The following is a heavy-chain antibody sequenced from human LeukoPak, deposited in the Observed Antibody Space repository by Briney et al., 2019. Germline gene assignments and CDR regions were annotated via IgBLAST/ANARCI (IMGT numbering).Heavy chain of an antibody. J-gene: IGHJ5*02. CDR2: ISHSGNT. V-gene: IGHV4-31*03. CDR1: GGSLRSSGHY. D-gene: IGHD2-21*02. CDR3: ARARDVCGGGCPEVANWSDP. Sequence: SETLSLTCTVSGGSLRSSGHYWTWIRQHPGKGLEWIGYISHSGNTYYNPSLKTRISISLDTSSNHFSLRLTSVTAADTAVYYCARARDVCGGGCPEVANWSDPWGQGTLVTVSS.